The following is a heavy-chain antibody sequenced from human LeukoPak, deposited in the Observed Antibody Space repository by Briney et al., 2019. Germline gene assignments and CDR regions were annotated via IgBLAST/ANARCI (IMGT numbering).Heavy chain of an antibody. V-gene: IGHV3-30*02. J-gene: IGHJ6*03. D-gene: IGHD4-17*01. Sequence: PGGSLRLSCAASGFTFSSYDMHWVRQAPGKGLEWVASIRYDGSNKYFADSVKGRFTISRDNSKNTVYLQMNSLRPDDTAVHYCAKGCDGDKARGYYAYMDVWGKGTTVTVSS. CDR3: AKGCDGDKARGYYAYMDV. CDR2: IRYDGSNK. CDR1: GFTFSSYD.